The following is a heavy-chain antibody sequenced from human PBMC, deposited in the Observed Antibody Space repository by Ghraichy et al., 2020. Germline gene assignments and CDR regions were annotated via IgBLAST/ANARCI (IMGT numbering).Heavy chain of an antibody. Sequence: SESLSLTCAVSGGSISSGGYSWSWIRQPPGKGLEWIGYIYHSGSTYYNPSLKSRVTISVDRSKNQFSLKLSSVTAADTAVYYCASSLEWLLLSWGQGTLVTVSS. V-gene: IGHV4-30-2*01. CDR2: IYHSGST. CDR3: ASSLEWLLLS. CDR1: GGSISSGGYS. D-gene: IGHD3-3*01. J-gene: IGHJ4*02.